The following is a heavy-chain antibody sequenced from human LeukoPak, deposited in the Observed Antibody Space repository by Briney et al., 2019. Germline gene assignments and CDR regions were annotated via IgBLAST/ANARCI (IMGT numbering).Heavy chain of an antibody. CDR3: ARESGSSLDY. V-gene: IGHV3-23*01. CDR2: ISGSGGST. CDR1: GFTFSSYA. J-gene: IGHJ4*02. Sequence: SGGSLRLSCAASGFTFSSYAMSWVRQAPGKGLEWVSAISGSGGSTYYADSVKGRFTISRDNAKNSLYLQMNSLRAEDTAVYYCARESGSSLDYWGQGTLVAVSS. D-gene: IGHD1-26*01.